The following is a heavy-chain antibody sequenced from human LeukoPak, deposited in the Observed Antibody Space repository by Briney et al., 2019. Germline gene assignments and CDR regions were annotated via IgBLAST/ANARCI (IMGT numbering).Heavy chain of an antibody. V-gene: IGHV4-39*01. J-gene: IGHJ6*03. CDR1: GGSISSSSYY. CDR3: ARHGHSSPEYYYYMDV. CDR2: IYYSGST. D-gene: IGHD6-13*01. Sequence: SETLSLTCTVSGGSISSSSYYWGWIRQPPGKGLEWIGSIYYSGSTYYNPSLKSRVTISVDTSKNQFSLKLSSVTAADTAVYYCARHGHSSPEYYYYMDVWGKGTTVTVSS.